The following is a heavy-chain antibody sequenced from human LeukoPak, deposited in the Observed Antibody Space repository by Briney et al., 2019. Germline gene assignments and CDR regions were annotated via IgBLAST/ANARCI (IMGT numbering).Heavy chain of an antibody. Sequence: SETLSLTCTVSGGSISSSSYYWGWICQPPGKGLEWIGSIYYSGSTYYNPSLKSRVTISVDTSKNQFSLKLSSVTAADTAVYYCAREVGASGSYSYYFDYWGQGTLVTVSS. CDR3: AREVGASGSYSYYFDY. V-gene: IGHV4-39*07. CDR1: GGSISSSSYY. CDR2: IYYSGST. D-gene: IGHD1-26*01. J-gene: IGHJ4*02.